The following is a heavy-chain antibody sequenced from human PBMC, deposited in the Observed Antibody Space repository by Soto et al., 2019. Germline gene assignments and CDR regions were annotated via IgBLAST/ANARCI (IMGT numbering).Heavy chain of an antibody. Sequence: QVQLVQSGAEVKKPGSSVKVSCKASGGTFSSYAISWVRQAPGQGLEWMGGIIPIFGTANYAQKFQGRVTITADESTSTADMELSSLRSDDTAVYYCARDSLPWCGHSTYYFDYWGQGTLVTVSS. CDR3: ARDSLPWCGHSTYYFDY. CDR1: GGTFSSYA. J-gene: IGHJ4*02. D-gene: IGHD3-10*01. V-gene: IGHV1-69*01. CDR2: IIPIFGTA.